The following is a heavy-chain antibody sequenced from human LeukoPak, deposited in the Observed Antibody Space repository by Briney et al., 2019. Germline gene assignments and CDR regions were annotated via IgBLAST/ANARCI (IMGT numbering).Heavy chain of an antibody. CDR2: ISGGSYNI. CDR1: GFTFSSSA. D-gene: IGHD6-6*01. J-gene: IGHJ6*02. V-gene: IGHV3-23*01. CDR3: AKVWGSSGTHNKNYCYYGMDV. Sequence: PGGSLRLSCAVSGFTFSSSAMSWVRQAPGKGLEWVSGISGGSYNIHYADSVRGRFTISRDNSNNTLYLQMNSLRAEDAAVYYCAKVWGSSGTHNKNYCYYGMDVWGQGTTVTVSS.